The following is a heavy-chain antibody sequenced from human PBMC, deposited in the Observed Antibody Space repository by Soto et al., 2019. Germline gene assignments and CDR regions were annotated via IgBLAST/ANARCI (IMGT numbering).Heavy chain of an antibody. CDR3: AKDPPWTVGPLAMDV. V-gene: IGHV3-23*01. D-gene: IGHD3-3*01. J-gene: IGHJ6*02. Sequence: EVHLLESGGALVQPGGSLRLSCVASGFTFSTHAMSWVRQAPGKGLEWVSTFSGSGGNIYYAESVKGRLTISRDDSKNTLYLYMNSLRVEDTAVYYCAKDPPWTVGPLAMDVWGQGTTVTVSS. CDR2: FSGSGGNI. CDR1: GFTFSTHA.